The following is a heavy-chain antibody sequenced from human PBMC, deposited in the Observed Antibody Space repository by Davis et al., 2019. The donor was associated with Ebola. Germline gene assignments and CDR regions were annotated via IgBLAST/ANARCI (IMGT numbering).Heavy chain of an antibody. Sequence: SETLSLTCSVSGDSMSNHYWSWIRQPPGKGLEWVGYIYDSGTTNYNPSLMSRATISVDTSKNQLSLKLSSVTAADTAVYFCARVTTRWEDWFDPWGQGTLVTVAS. J-gene: IGHJ5*02. V-gene: IGHV4-59*11. CDR2: IYDSGTT. CDR3: ARVTTRWEDWFDP. CDR1: GDSMSNHY. D-gene: IGHD1-26*01.